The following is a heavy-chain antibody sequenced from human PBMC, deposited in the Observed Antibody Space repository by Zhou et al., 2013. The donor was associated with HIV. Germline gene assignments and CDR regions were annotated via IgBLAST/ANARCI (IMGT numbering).Heavy chain of an antibody. D-gene: IGHD3-10*01. J-gene: IGHJ4*02. V-gene: IGHV1-3*01. CDR2: ISANTGAT. CDR1: GYTFTSYA. Sequence: QVQLVQSGAEVKKPGASVKVSCKASGYTFTSYAMHWVRQAPGQRLEWMGWISANTGATNYLQKFQGRVTLTTDTSANTAYMELRSLRSDDTATYFCARDLRGGSPIDFWGQGTLVRVSS. CDR3: ARDLRGGSPIDF.